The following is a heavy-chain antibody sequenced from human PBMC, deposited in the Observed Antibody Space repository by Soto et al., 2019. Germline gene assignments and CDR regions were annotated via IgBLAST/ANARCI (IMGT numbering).Heavy chain of an antibody. CDR1: GFTFSGSA. Sequence: PGGSLRLSCEASGFTFSGSAMHWVRQASGKGLEWVGRIRSKANSYATAYAASVKGRLTISRDDSKNTAYLQMNSLKTEDTAVYYCTRGDWWELPTMDYWGQGTLVTVS. D-gene: IGHD1-26*01. V-gene: IGHV3-73*01. CDR3: TRGDWWELPTMDY. J-gene: IGHJ4*02. CDR2: IRSKANSYAT.